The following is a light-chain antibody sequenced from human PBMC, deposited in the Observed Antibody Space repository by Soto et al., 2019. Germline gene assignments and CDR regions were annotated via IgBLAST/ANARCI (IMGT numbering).Light chain of an antibody. Sequence: EIVMMQSPATLSVSPGERATLSCRASQSVSSNLAWYQQKPGQAPRLLIYGASTGATGIPARFSGSGSGTEFTLTISSLQSEDFAVYYCQQYNNWPLTFGGGTKVDIK. V-gene: IGKV3-15*01. J-gene: IGKJ4*01. CDR3: QQYNNWPLT. CDR2: GAS. CDR1: QSVSSN.